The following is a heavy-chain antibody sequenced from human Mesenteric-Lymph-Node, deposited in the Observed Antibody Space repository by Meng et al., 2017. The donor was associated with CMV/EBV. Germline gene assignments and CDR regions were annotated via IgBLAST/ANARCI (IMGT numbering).Heavy chain of an antibody. Sequence: GGSLRLSCAASGFTFDDYAMHWVRQAPGKGLEWVSGISWNSGTVGYADSVKGRFTISRDNAKSSLYLQMNSLRAEDTAVYYCARDQEVGGLWLLYHYYGMDVWGQGTTVTVSS. CDR1: GFTFDDYA. CDR3: ARDQEVGGLWLLYHYYGMDV. V-gene: IGHV3-9*01. J-gene: IGHJ6*02. CDR2: ISWNSGTV. D-gene: IGHD5-18*01.